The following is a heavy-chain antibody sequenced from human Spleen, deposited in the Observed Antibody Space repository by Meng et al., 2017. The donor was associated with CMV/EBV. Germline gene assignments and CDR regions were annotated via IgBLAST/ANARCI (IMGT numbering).Heavy chain of an antibody. Sequence: ASVKVSCKASGYTFTNYGISWVRQAPGQGLEWMGWISAYNGDTNYTQRLQGRVTMTTDTSTSTAYMELRSLRSDDTAVYYCARAGGVIVPYYYWMDVWGQGTTVTVSS. CDR3: ARAGGVIVPYYYWMDV. CDR1: GYTFTNYG. V-gene: IGHV1-18*01. D-gene: IGHD2/OR15-2a*01. J-gene: IGHJ6*02. CDR2: ISAYNGDT.